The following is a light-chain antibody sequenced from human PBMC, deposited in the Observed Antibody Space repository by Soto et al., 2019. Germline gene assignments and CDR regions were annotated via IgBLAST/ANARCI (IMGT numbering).Light chain of an antibody. CDR1: SSDVGGYNY. V-gene: IGLV2-14*01. CDR3: SSYTSSSTPL. J-gene: IGLJ2*01. CDR2: DVS. Sequence: QSVLTQPASVSGSPGQSITISCTGTSSDVGGYNYVSWYQQHPGKAPKLMIYDVSNRPSGVSNRFSGSKSGNTASLTISGLQAEDEADYYCSSYTSSSTPLFGGGPKLTVL.